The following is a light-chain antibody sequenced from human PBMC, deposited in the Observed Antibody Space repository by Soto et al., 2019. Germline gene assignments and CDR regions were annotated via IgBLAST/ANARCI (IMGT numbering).Light chain of an antibody. V-gene: IGLV8-61*01. CDR3: VLYMGSGIWV. J-gene: IGLJ3*02. CDR1: SGSVSTSYY. CDR2: STN. Sequence: QTVVTQEPSFSVSPGGTVTLTCGLSSGSVSTSYYPSWYQQTPGQAPRTLIYSTNTRSSGVPDRFSGSILGNKAALAITGAQANEESYYYCVLYMGSGIWVFGGRTKLTVL.